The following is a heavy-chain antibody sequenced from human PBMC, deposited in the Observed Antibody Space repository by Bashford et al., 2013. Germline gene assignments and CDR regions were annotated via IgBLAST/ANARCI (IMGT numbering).Heavy chain of an antibody. D-gene: IGHD3-16*01. CDR1: GYSFTSYW. V-gene: IGHV5-51*01. CDR2: IYPGDSDT. J-gene: IGHJ2*01. CDR3: ARRPPGPVITDWYFDL. Sequence: GESLKISCKGSGYSFTSYWIGWVRQMPGKGLEWMGIIYPGDSDTRYSPSFQGQVTISADKSISTAYLQWSSLKASDTAMYYCARRPPGPVITDWYFDLWGRGTLVTVSS.